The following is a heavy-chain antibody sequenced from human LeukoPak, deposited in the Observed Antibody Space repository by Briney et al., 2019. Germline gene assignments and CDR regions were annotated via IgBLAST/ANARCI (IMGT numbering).Heavy chain of an antibody. V-gene: IGHV1-18*01. CDR3: ARDFGDYGDHVGWFDP. CDR1: GYTFTSYG. J-gene: IGHJ5*02. D-gene: IGHD4-17*01. CDR2: ISAYNGNT. Sequence: GASVKVSCTASGYTFTSYGISWVRQAPGQGLECMGWISAYNGNTNYAQKLQGRVTMTTDTSTSTAYMELRSLRSDDTAVYYCARDFGDYGDHVGWFDPWGQGTLVTVSS.